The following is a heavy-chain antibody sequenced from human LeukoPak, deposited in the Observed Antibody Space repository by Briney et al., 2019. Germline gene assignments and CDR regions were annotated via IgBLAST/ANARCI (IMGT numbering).Heavy chain of an antibody. J-gene: IGHJ4*02. CDR1: GGSISSGSYY. CDR2: IYTSGSP. D-gene: IGHD1-26*01. Sequence: SQTLSLTCTVSGGSISSGSYYWSWIRQPAGRGLEWIGRIYTSGSPNYNPSLKSRVTISVDTSKNQFSLKLSSVTAADTAVYYCASGIDYWGQGTLVTVSS. CDR3: ASGIDY. V-gene: IGHV4-61*02.